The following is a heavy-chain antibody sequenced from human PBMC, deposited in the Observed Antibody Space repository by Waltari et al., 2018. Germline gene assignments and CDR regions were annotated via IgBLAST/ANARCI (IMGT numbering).Heavy chain of an antibody. CDR3: ACRTSDPKAFDY. D-gene: IGHD1-1*01. J-gene: IGHJ4*02. CDR1: GYSISSAYY. Sequence: QVQLLESGPGLVKPSETLSLTCVVSGYSISSAYYWGWIRQSPGKGLEWVGSIYRGGNTYYNPSLKSRVTISADTSKNQFSLNLSSVTAADTAVYYCACRTSDPKAFDYWGQGTLVTVSS. CDR2: IYRGGNT. V-gene: IGHV4-38-2*01.